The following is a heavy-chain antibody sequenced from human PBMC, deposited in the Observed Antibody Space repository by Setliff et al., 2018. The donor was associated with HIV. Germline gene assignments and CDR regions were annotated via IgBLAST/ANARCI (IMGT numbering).Heavy chain of an antibody. CDR1: GFTFDDYA. CDR3: AKDSAGDSSGYLDY. V-gene: IGHV3-43D*04. CDR2: ISWDGGST. D-gene: IGHD3-22*01. J-gene: IGHJ4*02. Sequence: GGSLRLSCAASGFTFDDYAMHWVRQAPGKGLEWVSLISWDGGSTYYADSVKGRFTISRDNSKNSLYLQMNSLRAEDTALYYCAKDSAGDSSGYLDYWGQGTLVTVSS.